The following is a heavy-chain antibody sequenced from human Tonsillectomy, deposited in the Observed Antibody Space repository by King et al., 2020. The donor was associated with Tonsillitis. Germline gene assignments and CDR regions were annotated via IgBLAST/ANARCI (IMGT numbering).Heavy chain of an antibody. V-gene: IGHV1-69*01. J-gene: IGHJ6*02. D-gene: IGHD2-15*01. CDR2: IIPIFGAT. CDR3: ARRGIINYGMDV. CDR1: GGTFNNDG. Sequence: VQLVESGAEVKKPGSSLKVSCKASGGTFNNDGISWVRQAPGQALEWLGGIIPIFGATNYAQKVQGRVTITADESTRTAYMELSSLRSDDTAVYYWARRGIINYGMDVWGQGTTVIVSS.